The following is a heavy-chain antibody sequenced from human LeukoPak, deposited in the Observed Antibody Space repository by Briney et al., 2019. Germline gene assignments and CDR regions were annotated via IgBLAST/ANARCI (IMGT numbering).Heavy chain of an antibody. J-gene: IGHJ4*02. CDR1: GITANNNY. CDR2: IDSDGNT. CDR3: ARGLHDLWRGHMGY. D-gene: IGHD3-3*01. V-gene: IGHV3-53*01. Sequence: PGGSLRLSCSASGITANNNYMTWVRQPPGKGLGGGAGIDSDGNTYYADSVMGRFSISRDNSKNMVFLQMKSLRAEDTAVYYCARGLHDLWRGHMGYWGQGTLVTVSS.